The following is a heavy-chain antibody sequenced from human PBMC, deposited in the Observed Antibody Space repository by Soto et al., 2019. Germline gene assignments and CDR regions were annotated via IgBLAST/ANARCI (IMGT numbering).Heavy chain of an antibody. CDR3: ARDRGGAASNWFDP. CDR2: IHYSGST. CDR1: GGSISSYY. J-gene: IGHJ5*02. V-gene: IGHV4-59*01. D-gene: IGHD3-10*01. Sequence: QVQLQESGPGLVKPSETLSLTCTVSGGSISSYYWSWIRQPPGKGLEWIGYIHYSGSTKYNPSLKSRVTISVDTSKNQFSLKLSSVTAADTAVYYCARDRGGAASNWFDPWGQGTLVTVSS.